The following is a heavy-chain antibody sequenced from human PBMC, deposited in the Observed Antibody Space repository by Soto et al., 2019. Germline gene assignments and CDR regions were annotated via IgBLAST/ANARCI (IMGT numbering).Heavy chain of an antibody. CDR3: ARRVIILHAFDI. D-gene: IGHD3-3*01. CDR1: GGSISSTDYY. CDR2: IYYSGNT. Sequence: QLQLQESGPGLVKPSETLSLTCTVSGGSISSTDYYWGWVRQPPGELLEWIGNIYYSGNTFQNPSLKRRVTMSVDATKSQFSLRLTSVTAAETAVYFCARRVIILHAFDIWGQGTMVTVSS. V-gene: IGHV4-39*01. J-gene: IGHJ3*02.